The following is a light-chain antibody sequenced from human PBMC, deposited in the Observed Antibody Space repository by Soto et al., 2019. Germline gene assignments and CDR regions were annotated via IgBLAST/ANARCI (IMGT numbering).Light chain of an antibody. CDR1: QGISSW. V-gene: IGKV1-12*01. CDR2: AAS. Sequence: DIQMTQSPSSVSASVGDRVAMTCRASQGISSWLAWYQQKPGTAPNLLISAASSLQSGVPSRFSGSGSVTDFTLIISNLHPEDFATYYCQQAHSFPLTFGGGTKVEI. J-gene: IGKJ4*01. CDR3: QQAHSFPLT.